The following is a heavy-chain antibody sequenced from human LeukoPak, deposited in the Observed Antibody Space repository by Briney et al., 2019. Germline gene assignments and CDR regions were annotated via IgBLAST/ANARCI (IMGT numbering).Heavy chain of an antibody. CDR1: GGSISGNSYY. D-gene: IGHD3-22*01. J-gene: IGHJ4*02. CDR2: IYYIGST. V-gene: IGHV4-39*07. Sequence: SETLSLTCSVSGGSISGNSYYWGWIRQPPGKGLEWIGNIYYIGSTYYNPSLKSRVTISVDTSKNQFSLKLSSVTAADTAVYYCARASYYDSSGYYGSYFDYWGQGTLVTVSS. CDR3: ARASYYDSSGYYGSYFDY.